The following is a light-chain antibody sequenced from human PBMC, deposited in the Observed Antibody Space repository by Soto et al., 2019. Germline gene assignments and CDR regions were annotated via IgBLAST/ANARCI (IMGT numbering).Light chain of an antibody. CDR3: QQYNDRPIT. V-gene: IGKV3-15*01. CDR2: SAS. J-gene: IGKJ5*01. CDR1: QSVSDN. Sequence: EIIMTQSPATLSVSPGERVTLSCRASQSVSDNVAWDQQRPGQSPRLLMHSASARAAGLPARFSGSGSGTEFSLSIHSLQSEDFPVYFCQQYNDRPITFGQGTRLETK.